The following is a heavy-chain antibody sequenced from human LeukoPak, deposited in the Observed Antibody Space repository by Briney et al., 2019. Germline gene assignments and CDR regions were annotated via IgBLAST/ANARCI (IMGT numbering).Heavy chain of an antibody. Sequence: GGSLRLPCAASGFTFSTSWMSWVRQAPGKGLEWVANIQQDGSAKYYVDSVKGRFTISRDNAKNSLYLQMNSLRAEDTAVYYCSRGKGGGSGWGQGTLVTVSS. CDR1: GFTFSTSW. V-gene: IGHV3-7*04. J-gene: IGHJ4*02. D-gene: IGHD3-16*01. CDR2: IQQDGSAK. CDR3: SRGKGGGSG.